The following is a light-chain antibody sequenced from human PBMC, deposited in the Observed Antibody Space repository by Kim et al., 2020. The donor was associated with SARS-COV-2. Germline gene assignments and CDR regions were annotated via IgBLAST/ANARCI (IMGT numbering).Light chain of an antibody. J-gene: IGKJ2*01. CDR1: QSVGSSF. Sequence: EIVLSQSPGTLSLSPGERATLSCRASQSVGSSFLAWYQQKPGQAPTLLIYEASTRATRIPDRFSGSGSGTDFTLTISRLEPEDFAVYYCQQFGGSSYTFGQGIKLEI. CDR3: QQFGGSSYT. CDR2: EAS. V-gene: IGKV3-20*01.